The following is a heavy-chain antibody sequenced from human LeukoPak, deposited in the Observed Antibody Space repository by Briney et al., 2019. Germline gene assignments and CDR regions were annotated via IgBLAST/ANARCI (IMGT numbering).Heavy chain of an antibody. D-gene: IGHD6-19*01. CDR1: GFTVSSNY. J-gene: IGHJ5*02. V-gene: IGHV3-53*01. CDR2: IYSGGST. Sequence: GGSLRLSCAASGFTVSSNYMNWVRQAPGKGLEWVSVIYSGGSTYYADSEKGRFTISRDNSKNTLYLQMDSLRVEDTAMYYCAAGIAVAGPENHWGQGTLVTVSS. CDR3: AAGIAVAGPENH.